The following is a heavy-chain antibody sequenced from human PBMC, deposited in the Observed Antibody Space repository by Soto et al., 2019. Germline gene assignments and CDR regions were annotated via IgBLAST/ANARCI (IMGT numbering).Heavy chain of an antibody. CDR2: IYYSGST. Sequence: QVQLQESGPGLVKPSETLSLTCTVSGGSISSYYWSWIRQPPGKGLEWIGYIYYSGSTNYNPSLKSRVPISVDTSKNQFSLKLSSVTAADTAVYYCARVRKEGEHDYGDSTARYGDAFDIWGQGTMVTVSS. CDR1: GGSISSYY. CDR3: ARVRKEGEHDYGDSTARYGDAFDI. J-gene: IGHJ3*02. D-gene: IGHD4-17*01. V-gene: IGHV4-59*01.